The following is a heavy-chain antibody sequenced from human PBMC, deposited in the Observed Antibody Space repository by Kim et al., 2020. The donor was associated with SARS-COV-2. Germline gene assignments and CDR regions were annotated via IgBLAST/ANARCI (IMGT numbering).Heavy chain of an antibody. CDR1: GGSFSGYY. D-gene: IGHD6-6*01. CDR2: INHSGST. CDR3: ATRPRLIAARREYFQH. J-gene: IGHJ1*01. V-gene: IGHV4-34*01. Sequence: SETLSLTCAVYGGSFSGYYWSWIRQPPGKGLEWIGEINHSGSTNYNPSLKSRVTISVDTSKNQFSLKLSSVTAADTAVYYCATRPRLIAARREYFQHWGQGTLVTVSS.